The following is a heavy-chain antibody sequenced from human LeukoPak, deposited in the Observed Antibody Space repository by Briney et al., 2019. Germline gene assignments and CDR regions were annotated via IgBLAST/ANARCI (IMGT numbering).Heavy chain of an antibody. CDR2: IYYSGST. V-gene: IGHV4-31*03. CDR1: GGSISSCGYY. J-gene: IGHJ5*02. Sequence: PSQTLSLTCTVSGGSISSCGYYWSWIRQHPGKGLEWFGYIYYSGSTYSNPSLKSRVTISVDTSKNQFSLKLSSVTAADTAVYYCARDEVYGGNSVGWFDPWGQGTLVTVSS. D-gene: IGHD4-23*01. CDR3: ARDEVYGGNSVGWFDP.